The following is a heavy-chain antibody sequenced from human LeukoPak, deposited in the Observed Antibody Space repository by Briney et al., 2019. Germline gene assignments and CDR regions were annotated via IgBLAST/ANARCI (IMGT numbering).Heavy chain of an antibody. J-gene: IGHJ4*02. CDR3: AREDGGNSWFNY. V-gene: IGHV4-59*01. Sequence: PSETLSFTGTVSGGSISSYYWSWIRQPPGKGLEWIGYIYYSGSTNYNPSLKSRVTISVDTSKNQFSLKLSSVTAADTAVYYCAREDGGNSWFNYWGQGTLVTVSS. CDR2: IYYSGST. D-gene: IGHD4-23*01. CDR1: GGSISSYY.